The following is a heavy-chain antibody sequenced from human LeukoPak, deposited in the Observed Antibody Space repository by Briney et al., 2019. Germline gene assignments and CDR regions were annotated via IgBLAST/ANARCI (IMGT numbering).Heavy chain of an antibody. CDR1: GYTFTGYY. D-gene: IGHD6-13*01. CDR2: INPNSGGT. Sequence: ASVKVSCKASGYTFTGYYMHWVRQAPGQGLEWMGWINPNSGGTNYAQMFQGRVTMTRDTSISTAYMELSRLRSDDTAVYYCARAKIGVARGQWFDPWGQGTLVTVSS. J-gene: IGHJ5*02. CDR3: ARAKIGVARGQWFDP. V-gene: IGHV1-2*02.